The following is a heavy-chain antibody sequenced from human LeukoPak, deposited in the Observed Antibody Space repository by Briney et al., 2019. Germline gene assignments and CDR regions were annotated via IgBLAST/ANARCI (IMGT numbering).Heavy chain of an antibody. CDR2: IFYSGST. CDR1: GGSISTYY. D-gene: IGHD3-9*01. Sequence: SETLSLTCTVSGGSISTYYWNWIRQPPGKGLEWIGYIFYSGSTNYNPSLKSRVTISVDTSKNQFSLKLSSVTAADTAVYYCARQYYDILTGFVSAFDIWGQGTMVTVSS. CDR3: ARQYYDILTGFVSAFDI. J-gene: IGHJ3*02. V-gene: IGHV4-59*01.